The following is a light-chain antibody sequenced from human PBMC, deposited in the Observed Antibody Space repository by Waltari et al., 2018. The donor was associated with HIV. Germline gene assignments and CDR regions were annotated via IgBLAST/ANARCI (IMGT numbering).Light chain of an antibody. CDR1: SSNLGHNY. V-gene: IGLV1-51*02. J-gene: IGLJ2*01. CDR2: ENN. CDR3: GTWDTSLSALV. Sequence: QSVLTQPPSVSAAPGQQVTISCSGNSSNLGHNYVSWYQQSPGTAPKLLTFENNQRPSGIPDRFSGSKSGTSATLGISGLQTGDEADYYCGTWDTSLSALVFGGGTKLTVL.